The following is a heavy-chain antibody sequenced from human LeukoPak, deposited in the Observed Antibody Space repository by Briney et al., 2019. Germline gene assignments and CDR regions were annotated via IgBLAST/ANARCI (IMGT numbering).Heavy chain of an antibody. CDR3: AREFRFLEWTFDY. Sequence: ASVKVSCKASGYTFTGYYMHWVRQAPGQGLEWMGWINPNSGGTNFAQKFQGRVTMTRDTSNSTAYMQLSRLRSDDTAVYYCAREFRFLEWTFDYWGQGTLVTVSS. CDR2: INPNSGGT. D-gene: IGHD3-3*01. V-gene: IGHV1-2*02. J-gene: IGHJ4*02. CDR1: GYTFTGYY.